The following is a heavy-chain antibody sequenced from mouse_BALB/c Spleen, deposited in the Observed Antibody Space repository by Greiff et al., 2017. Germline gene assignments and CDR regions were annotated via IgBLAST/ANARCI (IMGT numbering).Heavy chain of an antibody. J-gene: IGHJ2*01. CDR1: GFNIKDTY. Sequence: EVKLMESGAELVKPGASVKLSCTASGFNIKDTYMHWVKQRPEQGLEWIGRIDPANGNTKYDPKFQGKATITADTSSNTAYLQLSSLTSEDTAVYYCARSLLRYYYFDYWGQGTTLTVSS. V-gene: IGHV14-3*02. CDR3: ARSLLRYYYFDY. D-gene: IGHD1-1*01. CDR2: IDPANGNT.